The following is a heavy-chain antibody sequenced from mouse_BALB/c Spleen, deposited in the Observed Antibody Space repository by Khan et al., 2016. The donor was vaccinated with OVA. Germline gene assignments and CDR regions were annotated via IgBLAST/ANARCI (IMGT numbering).Heavy chain of an antibody. CDR3: ARKNGSDFDY. CDR1: GYSFTGYF. J-gene: IGHJ2*01. Sequence: VQLQQSGPELVKPGASVKISCKASGYSFTGYFMNWVMQSHGKSLEWIGRINPHIGETFYNQKFKGKATLTVDESSSTVHMELRSLASSGAAVYYCARKNGSDFDYWGQGTTLTVSS. D-gene: IGHD1-1*01. CDR2: INPHIGET. V-gene: IGHV1-20*02.